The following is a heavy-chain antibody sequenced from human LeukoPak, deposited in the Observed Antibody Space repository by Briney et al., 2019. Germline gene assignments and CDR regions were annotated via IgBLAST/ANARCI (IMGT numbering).Heavy chain of an antibody. Sequence: PSETLSLTCTVSGGSVSSGSYYWSWIRQPPGKGLEWIGYIYYSGSTNYNPSLKSRVTISVDTSKNQFSLKLRSVTAADTAVYYCARGVKIEYSSSSRNWYFDLWGRGTLVTVSS. D-gene: IGHD6-6*01. CDR1: GGSVSSGSYY. CDR3: ARGVKIEYSSSSRNWYFDL. J-gene: IGHJ2*01. CDR2: IYYSGST. V-gene: IGHV4-61*01.